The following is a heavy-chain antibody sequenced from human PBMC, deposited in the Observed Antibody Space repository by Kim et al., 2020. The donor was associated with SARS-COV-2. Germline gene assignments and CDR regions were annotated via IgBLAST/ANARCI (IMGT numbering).Heavy chain of an antibody. Sequence: NKYCADSVKGRFTISRDTSKTTLYLQMNSLRAEDTAVYYCAKASSGAFDIWGQGTMVTVSS. J-gene: IGHJ3*02. CDR3: AKASSGAFDI. V-gene: IGHV3-30*02. D-gene: IGHD1-26*01. CDR2: NK.